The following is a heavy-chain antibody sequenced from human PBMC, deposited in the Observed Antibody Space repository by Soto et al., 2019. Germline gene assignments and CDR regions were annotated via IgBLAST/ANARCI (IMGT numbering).Heavy chain of an antibody. Sequence: GGSLRLSCAASGFTFSSYAMSWVRQAPGKGLEWVSAISGSGGSTYYADSVKGRFTISRDNSKNTLYLQMNSLRAEDTAVYYCAKDHDSSGYYIYYYGMDVWGQGTTVTVSS. CDR3: AKDHDSSGYYIYYYGMDV. CDR1: GFTFSSYA. V-gene: IGHV3-23*01. J-gene: IGHJ6*02. D-gene: IGHD3-22*01. CDR2: ISGSGGST.